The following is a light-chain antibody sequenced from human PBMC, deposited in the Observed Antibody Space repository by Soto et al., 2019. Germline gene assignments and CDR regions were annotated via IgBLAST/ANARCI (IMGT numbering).Light chain of an antibody. Sequence: DIVMTQSPDSLAVSLGERATINCKSNQSVLYSSNNKNYLAWYQQKPGQPPKLLIYWASTRESGVPDRFSGSGSGTDFTLTISSLQAEDVAVYYCQQYYSTPQNTFGLGTKLEIK. CDR1: QSVLYSSNNKNY. CDR3: QQYYSTPQNT. J-gene: IGKJ2*01. CDR2: WAS. V-gene: IGKV4-1*01.